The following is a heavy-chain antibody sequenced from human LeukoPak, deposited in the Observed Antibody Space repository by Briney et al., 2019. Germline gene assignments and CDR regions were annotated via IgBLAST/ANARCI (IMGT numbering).Heavy chain of an antibody. CDR1: GYTFSGYY. CDR2: LRPKSGAT. V-gene: IGHV1-2*02. D-gene: IGHD1-26*01. J-gene: IGHJ4*02. CDR3: ARDTYGGSYFPLPY. Sequence: ASVKVSCKASGYTFSGYYMHSVRQAPGQGLEWMGWLRPKSGATKYAQKFQGRVTLTRDLSLNTAYMELSCLTPDDTAVYYCARDTYGGSYFPLPYWGQGALVTVSS.